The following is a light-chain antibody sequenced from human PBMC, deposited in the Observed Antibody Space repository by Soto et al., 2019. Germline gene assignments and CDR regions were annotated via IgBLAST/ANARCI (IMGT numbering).Light chain of an antibody. CDR3: QQYGSAPWT. J-gene: IGKJ1*01. CDR2: ATS. V-gene: IGKV3-20*01. CDR1: QSFISRY. Sequence: EIVLAQSPGTLSLSPGDRATLSCRASQSFISRYLAWFQQRPGQAPRLLIYATSSRAADIPDRFSGSGSGTDFTLTINRLEPEDFAVYYCQQYGSAPWTFGQGTKVEIK.